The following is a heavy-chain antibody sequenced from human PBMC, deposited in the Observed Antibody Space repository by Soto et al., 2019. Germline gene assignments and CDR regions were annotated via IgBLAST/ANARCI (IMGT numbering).Heavy chain of an antibody. CDR1: GGSISSGGYY. Sequence: SETLSLTCTVSGGSISSGGYYWSWIRQHPGKGLEWIGYIYYSGSTSYNPSLKSRVTISVDTSKNQFSLKLRSVTAADTAVYYCERVGYYDILSGYHLCAFDIWGKGTMVTVSS. CDR2: IYYSGST. J-gene: IGHJ3*02. CDR3: ERVGYYDILSGYHLCAFDI. D-gene: IGHD3-9*01. V-gene: IGHV4-31*03.